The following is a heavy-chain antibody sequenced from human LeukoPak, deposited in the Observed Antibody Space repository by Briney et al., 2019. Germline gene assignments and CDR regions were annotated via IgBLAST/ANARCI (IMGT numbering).Heavy chain of an antibody. Sequence: GGSLRLSCVVSGFTFNSHAMCWVRQAPGKGLEWVSSIDISGGSTYYADSVKGRFTISRDNSKNTLYLQMNSLRGEDTALYFCANEVRPNDYWGQGTLVTVSS. D-gene: IGHD4/OR15-4a*01. CDR3: ANEVRPNDY. J-gene: IGHJ4*02. CDR1: GFTFNSHA. CDR2: IDISGGST. V-gene: IGHV3-23*01.